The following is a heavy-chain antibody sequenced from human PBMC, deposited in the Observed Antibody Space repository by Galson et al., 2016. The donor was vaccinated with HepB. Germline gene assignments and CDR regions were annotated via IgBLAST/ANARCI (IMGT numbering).Heavy chain of an antibody. Sequence: SVKVSCKASGGTFSSYLISWLRQAPGQGLEWMGGIIPIVDSANYAQKFRGRVTITADKTTSTAYMELRSLRSEDTAVYYCARDYDRRGWFDPWGQGTLGTVSS. CDR3: ARDYDRRGWFDP. CDR2: IIPIVDSA. CDR1: GGTFSSYL. D-gene: IGHD3-16*01. J-gene: IGHJ5*02. V-gene: IGHV1-69*06.